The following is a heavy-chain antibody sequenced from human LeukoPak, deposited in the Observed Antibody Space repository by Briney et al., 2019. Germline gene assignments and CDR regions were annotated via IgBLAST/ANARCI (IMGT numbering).Heavy chain of an antibody. CDR1: GGSISSGGYY. Sequence: SETLPLTCTVSGGSISSGGYYWSWIRQHPGKGLEWIGYIYYSGSTYYNPSLKSRVTISVDTSKNQFSLKLSSVTAADTAVYYCARASDCSGGSCYSDSLNWFDPWGQGTLVTVSS. CDR2: IYYSGST. CDR3: ARASDCSGGSCYSDSLNWFDP. D-gene: IGHD2-15*01. V-gene: IGHV4-31*03. J-gene: IGHJ5*02.